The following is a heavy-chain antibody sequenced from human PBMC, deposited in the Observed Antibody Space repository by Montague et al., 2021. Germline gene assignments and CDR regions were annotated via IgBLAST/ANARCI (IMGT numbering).Heavy chain of an antibody. D-gene: IGHD3-16*01. J-gene: IGHJ4*02. CDR3: ARGEGVVPAARFDF. V-gene: IGHV4-4*09. CDR2: FAQSVASGASGST. CDR1: GGSISTYY. Sequence: SETLSLTCAVSGGSISTYYWTWIRQSPGKGLEYIGYFAQSVASGASGSTNYHPSHRGRVTVSVDSSKNQVSLKMTSVTATDTGVYYCARGEGVVPAARFDFWGRGTLVTVSS.